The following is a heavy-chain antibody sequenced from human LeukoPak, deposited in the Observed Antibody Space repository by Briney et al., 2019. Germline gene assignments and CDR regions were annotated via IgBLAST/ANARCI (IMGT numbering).Heavy chain of an antibody. V-gene: IGHV3-23*01. J-gene: IGHJ4*02. CDR1: GFTLSNYP. CDR3: AKDRAYFDS. CDR2: ISASGGST. Sequence: GGSLRLSCAASGFTLSNYPMTWVRQAPGKGLEWVSSISASGGSTYYADYVKGQFTISRDNSKNTLFLQMSSLRAEDTAIYYCAKDRAYFDSWGQGTLVTVSS.